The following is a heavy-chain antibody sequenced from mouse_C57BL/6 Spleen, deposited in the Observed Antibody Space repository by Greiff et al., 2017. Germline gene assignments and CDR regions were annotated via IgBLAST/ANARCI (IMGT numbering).Heavy chain of an antibody. D-gene: IGHD2-3*01. Sequence: VKLQQPGAELVRPGSSVKLSCKASGYTFTSYWMHWVKPRPIQGLEWIGNIDPSDSETPYNQKFKDKATLTVDKSSSTAYMQLSSLTSEYSAVYYCARSPDGYPLDYWGQGTTLTGSS. J-gene: IGHJ2*01. V-gene: IGHV1-52*01. CDR3: ARSPDGYPLDY. CDR1: GYTFTSYW. CDR2: IDPSDSET.